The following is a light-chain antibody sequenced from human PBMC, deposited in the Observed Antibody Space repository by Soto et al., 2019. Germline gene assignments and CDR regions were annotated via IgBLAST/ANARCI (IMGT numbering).Light chain of an antibody. CDR1: SGHSTYI. CDR3: GTWDRNTRV. J-gene: IGLJ3*02. V-gene: IGLV4-60*02. Sequence: QLVVTQPSSASASLGSSVKLTCSLSSGHSTYIIAWHQQQPGKAPRYLMTLEVSGSYNKGSGVPDRFSGSSSGADRHLTISHLPVDDEADYFCGTWDRNTRVFGGGTKLTVL. CDR2: LEVSGSY.